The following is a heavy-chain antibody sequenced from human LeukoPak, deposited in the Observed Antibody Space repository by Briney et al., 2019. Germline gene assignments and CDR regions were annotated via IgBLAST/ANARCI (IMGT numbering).Heavy chain of an antibody. CDR2: INQSGST. CDR3: ARGARAAAVGN. CDR1: GGSFSGYY. D-gene: IGHD6-13*01. J-gene: IGHJ4*02. Sequence: SETLSLTCAVDGGSFSGYYWSWIRQPPGKGLEWTGEINQSGSTNYNPSLKSRVTISVDTSKNQFSLKLSSVTAADTAVYYCARGARAAAVGNWGQGTLVTVSS. V-gene: IGHV4-34*01.